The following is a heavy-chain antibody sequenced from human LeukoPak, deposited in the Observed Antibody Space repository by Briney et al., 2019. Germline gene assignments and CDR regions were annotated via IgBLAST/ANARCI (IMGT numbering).Heavy chain of an antibody. Sequence: SETLSLTCTVSGGSISSYYWSWIRQPPGKGLEWIGYIYYTGSTNYNPSLKSRVTMSVDASKNQFSLKLSSVTAADTAVYYCAKSPGWFDPWGQGTLVIVSS. CDR3: AKSPGWFDP. CDR2: IYYTGST. V-gene: IGHV4-59*01. CDR1: GGSISSYY. J-gene: IGHJ5*02.